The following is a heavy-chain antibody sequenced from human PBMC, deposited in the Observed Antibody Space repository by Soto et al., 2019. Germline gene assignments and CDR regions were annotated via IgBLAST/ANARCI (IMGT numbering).Heavy chain of an antibody. J-gene: IGHJ5*02. CDR3: ARWHSSHSNAYYYVRRDKWFDP. CDR1: GGSITSNDYY. V-gene: IGHV4-31*03. Sequence: LTCTVSGGSITSNDYYWSWIRQHPGKGLEWIGNVYYSGSTNYNPSLKIRVTFSVDTSKNQFSLNLTSVTAADTAVYYCARWHSSHSNAYYYVRRDKWFDPWGQGILVTVST. CDR2: VYYSGST. D-gene: IGHD3-22*01.